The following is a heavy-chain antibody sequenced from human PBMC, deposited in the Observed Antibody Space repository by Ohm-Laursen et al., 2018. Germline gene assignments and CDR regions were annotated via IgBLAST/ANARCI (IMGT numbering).Heavy chain of an antibody. CDR3: ARGVTGTTYY. J-gene: IGHJ4*02. V-gene: IGHV3-7*01. CDR2: IKQDGSEK. D-gene: IGHD1-20*01. CDR1: EFTFSSYW. Sequence: SLRLSCAATEFTFSSYWMSWVRQAPGKGLEWVANIKQDGSEKDYVDSVKGRFTISRDNAKNSLYLQMNSLRAEDTAVYYCARGVTGTTYYWGQGILITVPS.